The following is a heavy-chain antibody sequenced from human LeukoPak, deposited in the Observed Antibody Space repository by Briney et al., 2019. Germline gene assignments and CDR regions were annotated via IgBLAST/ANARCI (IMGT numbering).Heavy chain of an antibody. Sequence: GASVKVSCKASGYTFTSYGISWVRQAPGQGLEWMGWISAYNGNTNYAQKPQGRATMTTDTSTSTAYMELRSLRSDDTAVYYCARDTLPGARMITFGGVDYWGQGTLVTVSS. V-gene: IGHV1-18*01. J-gene: IGHJ4*02. CDR2: ISAYNGNT. D-gene: IGHD3-16*01. CDR1: GYTFTSYG. CDR3: ARDTLPGARMITFGGVDY.